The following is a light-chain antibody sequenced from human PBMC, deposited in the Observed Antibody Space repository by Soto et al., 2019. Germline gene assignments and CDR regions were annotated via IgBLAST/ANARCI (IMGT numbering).Light chain of an antibody. CDR1: SSDVGGYDY. V-gene: IGLV2-8*01. CDR2: EVN. J-gene: IGLJ3*02. CDR3: SSYAGSNNLRM. Sequence: QSVLTQPPSASGSTGQSVTISCAGTSSDVGGYDYVSWDQQHPGKAPKLIIYEVNKRPSGVPDRFSGSKSANTASLTVSGLQAEDEADYYCSSYAGSNNLRMFGGGTKLTVL.